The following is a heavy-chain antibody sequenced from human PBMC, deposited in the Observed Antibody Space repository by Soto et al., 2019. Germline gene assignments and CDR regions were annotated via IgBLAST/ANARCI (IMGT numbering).Heavy chain of an antibody. J-gene: IGHJ4*02. D-gene: IGHD2-15*01. V-gene: IGHV3-74*01. CDR2: IDGVGTVI. Sequence: PGGSLRLSCAASGFTFSSYWMHWARQAPGKGLVWLSSIDGVGTVIPHADSVKGRFTVSRDNAKNTLYLQMNSLRAEDTAVYYCVREVCSGGLCKVFDYWGQGTPVTAPQ. CDR3: VREVCSGGLCKVFDY. CDR1: GFTFSSYW.